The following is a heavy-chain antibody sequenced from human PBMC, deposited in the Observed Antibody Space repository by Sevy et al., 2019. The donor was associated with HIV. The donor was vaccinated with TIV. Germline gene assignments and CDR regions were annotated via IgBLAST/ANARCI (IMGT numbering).Heavy chain of an antibody. Sequence: GGSLRLSCAASGFTGFTFGDLYMSWIRQAPGKGLEWVSYISSSGSSMYYADSVKVRFTISRDNAKNSLYLQMNSLRAEDTAFYYCATYIYDSSGLDYWGQGTLVTVSS. CDR3: ATYIYDSSGLDY. V-gene: IGHV3-11*01. D-gene: IGHD3-22*01. CDR2: ISSSGSSM. CDR1: GFTGFTFGDLY. J-gene: IGHJ4*02.